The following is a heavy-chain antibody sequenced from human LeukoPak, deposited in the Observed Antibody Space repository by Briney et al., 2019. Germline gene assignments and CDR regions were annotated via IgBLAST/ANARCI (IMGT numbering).Heavy chain of an antibody. CDR2: IRSSTTYV. CDR1: GFTFSNYN. CDR3: VRDSGSRSSGIFDY. J-gene: IGHJ4*02. V-gene: IGHV3-21*01. D-gene: IGHD6-6*01. Sequence: GGSLRLSCAASGFTFSNYNMNWVRQAPGKGLEWVSSIRSSTTYVYYADSVKGRFTISRDNARNSVSLLINSLRVDDTAVYYCVRDSGSRSSGIFDYWGQGALVTVSS.